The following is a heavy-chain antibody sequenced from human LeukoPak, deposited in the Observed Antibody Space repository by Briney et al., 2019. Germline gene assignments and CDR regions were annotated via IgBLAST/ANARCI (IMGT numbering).Heavy chain of an antibody. V-gene: IGHV3-7*03. CDR3: ARGTSASLLLWFGELDY. D-gene: IGHD3-10*01. J-gene: IGHJ4*02. Sequence: PGGSLRLSCAASGFTFSSYWMSWARQAPGKGLEWVANIKQDGSEKYYVDSVKGRFTISRDNAKNSLYLQMNSLRAEDTAVYYCARGTSASLLLWFGELDYWGQGTLVTVSS. CDR1: GFTFSSYW. CDR2: IKQDGSEK.